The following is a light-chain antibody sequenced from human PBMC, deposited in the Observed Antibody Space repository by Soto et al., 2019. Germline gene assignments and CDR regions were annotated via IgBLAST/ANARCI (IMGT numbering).Light chain of an antibody. Sequence: DIVMTQSPDSLAVSLGERATINCKSSQSVLYSSNNKNYLAWYQQKPGQPPKLLINWASIRESGVPDRFSGSGSGTDFTLTISSLQAEDVAVYYCQQYYATPPTFGQGTKVEIK. J-gene: IGKJ1*01. CDR2: WAS. V-gene: IGKV4-1*01. CDR3: QQYYATPPT. CDR1: QSVLYSSNNKNY.